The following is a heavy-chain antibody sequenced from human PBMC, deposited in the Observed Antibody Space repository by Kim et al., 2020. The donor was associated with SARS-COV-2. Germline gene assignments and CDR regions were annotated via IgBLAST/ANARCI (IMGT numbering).Heavy chain of an antibody. CDR3: ARDLGYCSSTSCYAVGLDY. Sequence: GRFTISRDNAKNSLYLQMNSLRAEDTAVYYCARDLGYCSSTSCYAVGLDYWGQGTLVTVSS. J-gene: IGHJ4*02. D-gene: IGHD2-2*03. V-gene: IGHV3-11*06.